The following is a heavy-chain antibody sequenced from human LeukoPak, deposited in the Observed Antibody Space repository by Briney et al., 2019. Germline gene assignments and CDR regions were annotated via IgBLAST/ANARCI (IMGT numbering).Heavy chain of an antibody. J-gene: IGHJ4*02. Sequence: SETLSVTSAVPDYSISSGNYWAWIRQPPGKGLEWIGSVYHSGSTHYSPSLKSRVTIAVDTTKNQFSLKLSSVTAADTAVYYCARNDSSGYFDYWGQGTLVTVSS. CDR2: VYHSGST. V-gene: IGHV4-38-2*01. D-gene: IGHD3-22*01. CDR1: DYSISSGNY. CDR3: ARNDSSGYFDY.